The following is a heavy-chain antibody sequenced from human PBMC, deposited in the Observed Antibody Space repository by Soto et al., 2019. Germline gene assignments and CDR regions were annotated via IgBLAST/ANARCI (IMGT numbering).Heavy chain of an antibody. J-gene: IGHJ4*02. CDR3: ATSRVSIAVAGETEYYYDY. CDR2: INPNSGGT. V-gene: IGHV1-2*04. D-gene: IGHD6-19*01. CDR1: GYTFTGYY. Sequence: ASVKVSCKASGYTFTGYYMHWVRQAPGQGLEWMGWINPNSGGTNSAQKFQGWVTMTRDTSISTAYMELSRLRPDDTAVYYCATSRVSIAVAGETEYYYDYWGQGTLVTVSS.